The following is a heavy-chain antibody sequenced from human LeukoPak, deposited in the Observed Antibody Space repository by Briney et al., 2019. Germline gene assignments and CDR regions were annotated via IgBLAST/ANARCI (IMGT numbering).Heavy chain of an antibody. D-gene: IGHD5-18*01. CDR1: VYTFTSYY. Sequence: ASVKVSCKASVYTFTSYYMHWVRQAPGQGLEWMGIINPSGGSTSYAQKFQGRVTMTRDMSTSTVYMELSSLRSEDTAVYYCARAHEIQLWSSGIDYWGQGTLVTVSS. V-gene: IGHV1-46*01. CDR2: INPSGGST. J-gene: IGHJ4*02. CDR3: ARAHEIQLWSSGIDY.